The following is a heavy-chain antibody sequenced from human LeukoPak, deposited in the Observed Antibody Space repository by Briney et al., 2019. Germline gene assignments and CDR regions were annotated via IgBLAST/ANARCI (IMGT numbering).Heavy chain of an antibody. Sequence: GGSLRLSCAASGLTFGSYSLNWVRQAPAKGLEWISYISTTSSTIYYADSVKGRFTISRDNAKNSLYLQMNSLRAEDTAVYYCARDNVVRGPTYYYYGMDVWGQGTTVTVSS. V-gene: IGHV3-48*01. J-gene: IGHJ6*02. CDR2: ISTTSSTI. CDR3: ARDNVVRGPTYYYYGMDV. CDR1: GLTFGSYS. D-gene: IGHD3-10*01.